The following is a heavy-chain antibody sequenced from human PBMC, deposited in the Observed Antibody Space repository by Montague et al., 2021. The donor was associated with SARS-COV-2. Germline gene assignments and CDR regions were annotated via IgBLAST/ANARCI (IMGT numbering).Heavy chain of an antibody. D-gene: IGHD3-10*01. V-gene: IGHV4-61*01. CDR1: GVSVSNPYYH. Sequence: SETLSLTCTVSGVSVSNPYYHWSWIRQPPGKGLEWVGYIDYGGSPNYSPSLYSRVTISLDTSKNQLSLRLTSATAADTAVYYCATYRPGGSGGGYWGQGILVTVSS. CDR3: ATYRPGGSGGGY. J-gene: IGHJ4*02. CDR2: IDYGGSP.